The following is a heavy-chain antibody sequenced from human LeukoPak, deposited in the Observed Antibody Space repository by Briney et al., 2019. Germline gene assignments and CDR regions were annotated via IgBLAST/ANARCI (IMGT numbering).Heavy chain of an antibody. J-gene: IGHJ4*02. CDR3: AKDCAIFGVVIPFDY. D-gene: IGHD3-3*01. Sequence: GGSLRLSCAASGFTFSSYAMSWVRQAPGKGLEWVSAISGSGGSTYYADSVKGRFTISRDNSKNTLYLQMNSLRAEDTAVYYCAKDCAIFGVVIPFDYWGQGTLVTVSS. CDR1: GFTFSSYA. CDR2: ISGSGGST. V-gene: IGHV3-23*01.